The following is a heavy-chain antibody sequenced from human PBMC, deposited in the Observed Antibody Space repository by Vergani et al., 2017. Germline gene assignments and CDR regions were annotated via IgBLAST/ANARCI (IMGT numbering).Heavy chain of an antibody. CDR3: AKDYYDSSGYYHYFDY. D-gene: IGHD3-22*01. J-gene: IGHJ4*02. Sequence: VQLVESGGGVVQPGTSLRLSCVVSGFALNRHAMYWVRQAPGKGLEWVSAISGSGGSTYYADSVKGRFTISRDNSKNTLYLQMNSLRAEDTAVYYCAKDYYDSSGYYHYFDYWGQGTLVTVSS. CDR1: GFALNRHA. CDR2: ISGSGGST. V-gene: IGHV3-23*04.